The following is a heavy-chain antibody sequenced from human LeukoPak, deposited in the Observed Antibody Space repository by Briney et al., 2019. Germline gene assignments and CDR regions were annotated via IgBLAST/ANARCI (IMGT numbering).Heavy chain of an antibody. J-gene: IGHJ4*02. CDR3: ARAPYGYYFDY. D-gene: IGHD3-10*01. CDR1: GGSINSYY. Sequence: SETLSLTCTVSGGSINSYYWSWIRQPPGKGLEWIGYIYYSGSTNYNPSLKSRVTISVDTSKNQFSLKLSSVTAADTAVYYCARAPYGYYFDYWGQGTLVTVSS. V-gene: IGHV4-59*01. CDR2: IYYSGST.